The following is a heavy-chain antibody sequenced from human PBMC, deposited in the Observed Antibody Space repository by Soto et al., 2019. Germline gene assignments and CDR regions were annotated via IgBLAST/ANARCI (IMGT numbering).Heavy chain of an antibody. CDR3: AADPLYDYIWGSTDAFDI. Sequence: SVKVSCKASGFTFTSSAMQWVRQARGQRLEWIGWIVVGSGNTNYAQKFQERVTITRDMSTSTAYMELSSLRSEDTAVYYCAADPLYDYIWGSTDAFDIWGQGTMVTVSS. D-gene: IGHD3-16*01. J-gene: IGHJ3*02. CDR1: GFTFTSSA. CDR2: IVVGSGNT. V-gene: IGHV1-58*02.